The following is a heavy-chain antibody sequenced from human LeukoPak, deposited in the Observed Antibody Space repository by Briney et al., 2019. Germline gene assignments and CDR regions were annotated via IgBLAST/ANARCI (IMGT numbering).Heavy chain of an antibody. Sequence: GGSLRLSCAASGFTFSSYAMHWVRQAPGKGLEWVAVISYDGSNKYYADSVKGRFTISRDNSKNTLYLQMNSLRAEDTAVYYCARAGCSGGSCYSGKSYFDYWAREPWSPSPQ. CDR1: GFTFSSYA. D-gene: IGHD2-15*01. CDR2: ISYDGSNK. V-gene: IGHV3-30-3*01. J-gene: IGHJ4*02. CDR3: ARAGCSGGSCYSGKSYFDY.